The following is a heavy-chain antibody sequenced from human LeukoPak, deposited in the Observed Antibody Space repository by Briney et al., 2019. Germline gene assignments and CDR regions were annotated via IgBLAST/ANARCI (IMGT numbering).Heavy chain of an antibody. J-gene: IGHJ3*02. CDR1: GGSISSSSYY. V-gene: IGHV4-39*07. D-gene: IGHD1-1*01. CDR2: IYYSGST. Sequence: PSETLSLTCTVSGGSISSSSYYWGWIRQPPGKGLEWIGSIYYSGSTYYNPSLKSRVTISVDTSKNQFSLKLSSVTAADTAVYYCARDRGGTHLDAFDIWGQGTMVTVSS. CDR3: ARDRGGTHLDAFDI.